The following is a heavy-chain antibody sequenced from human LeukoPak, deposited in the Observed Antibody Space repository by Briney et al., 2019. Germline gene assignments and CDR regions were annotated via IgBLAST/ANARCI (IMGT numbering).Heavy chain of an antibody. D-gene: IGHD1-7*01. CDR2: IHHSGST. V-gene: IGHV4-38-2*02. CDR3: AREANWNYGY. Sequence: SEILSLTCTVSGYSISSGYYWGWIRQPPGKGLEWIGSIHHSGSTYYNPSLKSRVTISEDTSKNQFSLKLNSVTAADTAAYYCAREANWNYGYWGQGTLVTVSP. J-gene: IGHJ4*02. CDR1: GYSISSGYY.